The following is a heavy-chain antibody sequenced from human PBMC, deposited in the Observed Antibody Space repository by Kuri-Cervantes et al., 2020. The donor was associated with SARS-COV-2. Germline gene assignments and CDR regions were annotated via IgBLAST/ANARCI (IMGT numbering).Heavy chain of an antibody. V-gene: IGHV3-74*01. Sequence: GGSLRLSCAASGFTFSSYWMHWVRQAPGKGLVWVSRINSDGSSTSYADSVKGRFTISRDNAKNTLYLQMNSLRAEDTAVYHCVKGSAASRPYYFDSWGQGTLVTVSS. D-gene: IGHD3-10*01. CDR1: GFTFSSYW. CDR3: VKGSAASRPYYFDS. CDR2: INSDGSST. J-gene: IGHJ4*02.